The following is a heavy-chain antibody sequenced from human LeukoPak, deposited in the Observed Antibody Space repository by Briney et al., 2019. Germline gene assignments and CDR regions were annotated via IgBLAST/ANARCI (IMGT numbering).Heavy chain of an antibody. D-gene: IGHD6-13*01. CDR2: IYTSGST. V-gene: IGHV4-61*02. CDR1: GGSISSGSCY. Sequence: SETLSLTCTVSGGSISSGSCYWRWIRQPAGKGLEWIGRIYTSGSTNYNPSLKSRVTISVDTSKNQFSLKLSSVTAADTAVYYCARDLPTLIAAASIWGQGTMVTVSS. J-gene: IGHJ3*02. CDR3: ARDLPTLIAAASI.